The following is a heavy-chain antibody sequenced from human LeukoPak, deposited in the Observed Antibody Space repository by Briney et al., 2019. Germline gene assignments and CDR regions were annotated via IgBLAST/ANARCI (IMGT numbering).Heavy chain of an antibody. CDR3: AREIVGEGNFDC. CDR2: IWHDGSNI. D-gene: IGHD2-15*01. J-gene: IGHJ4*02. CDR1: GFTFSNYG. Sequence: PGGSLRLSCETSGFTFSNYGLHWVRQTPGKGLEWVAAIWHDGSNIFYADSVKGRFTISRDNSKNTLFLQMNSLRAEDTASYYCAREIVGEGNFDCWGQGTLVTVSS. V-gene: IGHV3-33*01.